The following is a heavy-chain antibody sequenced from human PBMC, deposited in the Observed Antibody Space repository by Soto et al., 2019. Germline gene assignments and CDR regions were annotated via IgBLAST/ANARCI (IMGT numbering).Heavy chain of an antibody. CDR3: ARVSGYYLPDY. D-gene: IGHD5-12*01. J-gene: IGHJ4*02. Sequence: ASVKVSCKASGYTFNSYAIHWVRQAPGQRLEWMGWINAGNGNTKYSQKFQGRVTITRDTSASTAYMELSSLRSEDTAVYYCARVSGYYLPDYWGQGTLVTVSS. CDR2: INAGNGNT. CDR1: GYTFNSYA. V-gene: IGHV1-3*01.